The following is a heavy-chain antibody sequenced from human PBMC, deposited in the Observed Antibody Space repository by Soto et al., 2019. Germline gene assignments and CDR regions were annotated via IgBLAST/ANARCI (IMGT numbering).Heavy chain of an antibody. D-gene: IGHD5-18*01. CDR2: IYYSGST. J-gene: IGHJ5*02. CDR1: GGSISSYY. Sequence: PSENLSLTCTVYGGSISSYYWSWIRRRPGKGLEWIGYIYYSGSTNYNPSLKSRVTISVDTSKNQFSLKLSSVTAADTAVYYCARGGGFSYGSNWFDPWGQGTLVTVS. CDR3: ARGGGFSYGSNWFDP. V-gene: IGHV4-59*01.